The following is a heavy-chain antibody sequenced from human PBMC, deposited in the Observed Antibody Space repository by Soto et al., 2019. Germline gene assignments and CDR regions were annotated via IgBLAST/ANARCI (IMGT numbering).Heavy chain of an antibody. J-gene: IGHJ4*02. D-gene: IGHD2-2*01. CDR1: GFTVSSNY. CDR3: ARDFTGYCSSTSCLTSPFDY. Sequence: GGSLRLSCAASGFTVSSNYMSWVRQAPGKGLEWVSVIYSGGSTYYADSVKGRFTISRDNSKNTLYLQMNSLRAEDTAVYYCARDFTGYCSSTSCLTSPFDYWGQGTLVTVSS. V-gene: IGHV3-66*01. CDR2: IYSGGST.